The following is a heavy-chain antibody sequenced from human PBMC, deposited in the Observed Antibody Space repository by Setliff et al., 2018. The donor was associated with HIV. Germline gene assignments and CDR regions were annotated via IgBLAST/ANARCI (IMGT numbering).Heavy chain of an antibody. CDR3: AKPYGSGSYYGWFDP. J-gene: IGHJ5*02. V-gene: IGHV3-30*02. D-gene: IGHD3-10*01. Sequence: PGGSLRLSCAASGFTFSSYGMHWVRQAPGKGLEWVAFIRYDGSNKYYADSVKGRFTISRDNSKNTLYLQMNSLRAEDTAVYYCAKPYGSGSYYGWFDPWGQGTLVTVS. CDR2: IRYDGSNK. CDR1: GFTFSSYG.